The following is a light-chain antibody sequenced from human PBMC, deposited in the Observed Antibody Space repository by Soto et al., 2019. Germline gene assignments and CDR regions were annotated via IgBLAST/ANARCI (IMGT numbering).Light chain of an antibody. Sequence: DIQMTQPPSSLTASIGDRVTITCRASQNIDDYLNWYQQKVGKAPDVLIFAASTLQDGVPSRFIGSGSGTDFTLTITSLHTEEFAPYYGRQSYKKSWTFGQGTKVEFK. CDR1: QNIDDY. V-gene: IGKV1-39*01. J-gene: IGKJ1*01. CDR3: RQSYKKSWT. CDR2: AAS.